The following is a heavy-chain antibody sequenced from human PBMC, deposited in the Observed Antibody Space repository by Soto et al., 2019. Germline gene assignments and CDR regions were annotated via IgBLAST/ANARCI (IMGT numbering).Heavy chain of an antibody. Sequence: PSETLSLTCTVSGGSITSYYWSWIRQPAGKGLEWIGRTYITGDSNYSPSLKSRVTMSLDTSKSQFSLKLRSATAADTAVYYCARDMRVFGGMDVWGRGTTVTVSS. D-gene: IGHD3-3*01. V-gene: IGHV4-4*07. CDR1: GGSITSYY. CDR2: TYITGDS. J-gene: IGHJ6*02. CDR3: ARDMRVFGGMDV.